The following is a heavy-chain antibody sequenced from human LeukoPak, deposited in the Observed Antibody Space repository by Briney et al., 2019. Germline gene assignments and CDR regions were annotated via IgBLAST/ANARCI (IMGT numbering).Heavy chain of an antibody. J-gene: IGHJ4*02. CDR2: INPNSGGT. V-gene: IGHV1-2*02. CDR3: ARGSLVVVPAAPVDY. Sequence: ASVKVSCKASGYTFTGYYIHWVRQAPGQGLEWMGWINPNSGGTNYAQKFQGRVTMTRDTSISTAYTELSRLKSDDTAVYYCARGSLVVVPAAPVDYWGQGTLVTVSS. D-gene: IGHD2-2*01. CDR1: GYTFTGYY.